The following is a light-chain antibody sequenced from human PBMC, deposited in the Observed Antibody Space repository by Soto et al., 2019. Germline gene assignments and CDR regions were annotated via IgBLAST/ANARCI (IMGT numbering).Light chain of an antibody. CDR1: QSVSSN. CDR3: QQYNNWPIT. J-gene: IGKJ5*01. CDR2: AAS. Sequence: DIVMTQSPLSLPVTPGEPASISCRASQSVSSNLAWYQQKPGQAPRLLIYAASTRATDIPARFSGSGSGTEFTLTISSLQSEDFAIYFCQQYNNWPITFGQGTRLEIK. V-gene: IGKV3-15*01.